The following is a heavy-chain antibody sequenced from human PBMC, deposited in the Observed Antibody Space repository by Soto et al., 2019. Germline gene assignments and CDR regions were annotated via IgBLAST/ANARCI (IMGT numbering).Heavy chain of an antibody. CDR3: ARMANTAMVSWFDP. V-gene: IGHV4-31*03. Sequence: QVQLQESGPGLVKPSQTLSLTCTVSGGSISSGGYYWSWIRQHPGKGLEWIGYIYYSGSTYYNPYLKSRVTIAVDTSKNQFSLKMRSVTAADTAVYYCARMANTAMVSWFDPWGQGTLVTVSS. CDR2: IYYSGST. D-gene: IGHD5-18*01. CDR1: GGSISSGGYY. J-gene: IGHJ5*02.